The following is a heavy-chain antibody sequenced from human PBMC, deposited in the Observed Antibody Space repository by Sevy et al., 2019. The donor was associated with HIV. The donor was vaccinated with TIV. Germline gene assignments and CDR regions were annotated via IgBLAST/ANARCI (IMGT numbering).Heavy chain of an antibody. D-gene: IGHD1-1*01. V-gene: IGHV3-48*03. CDR1: EFTFSSYE. CDR3: ARVQTGTTARFYYYYMDV. CDR2: ISSSGSTI. J-gene: IGHJ6*03. Sequence: GGSLRLSCAASEFTFSSYEMNWVRQAPGKGLEWVSYISSSGSTIYYADSVKGRFTISRDNAKNSLFLQMNSLRAEDTAVYYCARVQTGTTARFYYYYMDVWGKGTTVTVSS.